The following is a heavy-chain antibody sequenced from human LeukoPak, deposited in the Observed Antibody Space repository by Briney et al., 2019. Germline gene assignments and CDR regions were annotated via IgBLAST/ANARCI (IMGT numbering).Heavy chain of an antibody. Sequence: ASVKVSCKASGYTFTSYDTNWVRQATGQGLEWMGWMNPNSGNTGYAQKFQGRVTMTRNTSISTAYMELSSLRSEDTAVYYCARGGWYDILTGQQVPFDYWGQGTLVTVSS. CDR1: GYTFTSYD. V-gene: IGHV1-8*01. CDR3: ARGGWYDILTGQQVPFDY. J-gene: IGHJ4*02. CDR2: MNPNSGNT. D-gene: IGHD3-9*01.